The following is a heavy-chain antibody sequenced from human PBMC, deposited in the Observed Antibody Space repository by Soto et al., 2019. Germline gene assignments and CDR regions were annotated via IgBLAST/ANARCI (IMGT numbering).Heavy chain of an antibody. V-gene: IGHV3-30*18. CDR3: AKDAGGCSYFDY. CDR2: ISYDGSNE. D-gene: IGHD2-8*02. Sequence: QVQLVESGGGVVQPGRSLRLSCAASGFTFSSYGMHWVRQAPGKGLEWVAVISYDGSNEYYADSVKGRFTISRDNSKNTLYLQMNSLRAEDTAVYYCAKDAGGCSYFDYWGQGTLVTVSS. CDR1: GFTFSSYG. J-gene: IGHJ4*02.